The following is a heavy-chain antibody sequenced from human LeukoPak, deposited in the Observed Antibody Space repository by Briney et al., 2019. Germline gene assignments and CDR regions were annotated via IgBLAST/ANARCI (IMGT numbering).Heavy chain of an antibody. D-gene: IGHD6-19*01. CDR3: ARLLRTVAGTDS. V-gene: IGHV4-39*01. CDR2: IYYSGST. J-gene: IGHJ4*02. Sequence: SETLSLTCTVSGGSISSSTYYWGWIRQPPGKGLEWTGHIYYSGSTYYNPSLESRLTISADRSKNQFSLKLSSVTAADTAVYHCARLLRTVAGTDSWGQGILVSVSS. CDR1: GGSISSSTYY.